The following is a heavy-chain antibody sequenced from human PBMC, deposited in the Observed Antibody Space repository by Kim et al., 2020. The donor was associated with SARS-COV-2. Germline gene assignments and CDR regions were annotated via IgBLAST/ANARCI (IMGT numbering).Heavy chain of an antibody. CDR2: IWYDGSNK. D-gene: IGHD6-19*01. CDR3: ARDETVAGFDY. V-gene: IGHV3-33*01. CDR1: GFTFNSYG. J-gene: IGHJ4*02. Sequence: GGSLRLSCAASGFTFNSYGMHWVRQAPGKGLEWVAVIWYDGSNKYYADSVKGRFTISRDNSKNTLYLQMNSLRAEDTAVYYCARDETVAGFDYWGQGTLVTVSS.